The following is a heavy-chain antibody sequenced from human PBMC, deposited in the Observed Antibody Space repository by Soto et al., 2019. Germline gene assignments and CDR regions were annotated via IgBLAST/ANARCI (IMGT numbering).Heavy chain of an antibody. V-gene: IGHV3-23*01. J-gene: IGHJ4*02. CDR3: AKDVVVVPAAMLDY. CDR2: ISGSGGST. Sequence: GGSLRLSCAASGFTFSSYAMSWVRQAPGKGLEWVSAISGSGGSTYYADSVKGRFTISRDNSKNTLYLQMNSLRAEDTAVYYCAKDVVVVPAAMLDYWGQGTLVTVSS. CDR1: GFTFSSYA. D-gene: IGHD2-2*01.